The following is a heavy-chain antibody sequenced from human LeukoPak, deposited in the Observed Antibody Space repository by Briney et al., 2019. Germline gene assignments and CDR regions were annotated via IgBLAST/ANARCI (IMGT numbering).Heavy chain of an antibody. V-gene: IGHV4-34*01. CDR2: TNHSGST. D-gene: IGHD2-15*01. J-gene: IGHJ6*04. Sequence: SETLSLTCAVYGGSFSGYYWSWIRQPPGKGLEWIGETNHSGSTNYNPSLKSRVTISVDTSKNQFSLKLSSVTAADTAVYYCARIRSDYGMDVWGKGTTVTVSS. CDR1: GGSFSGYY. CDR3: ARIRSDYGMDV.